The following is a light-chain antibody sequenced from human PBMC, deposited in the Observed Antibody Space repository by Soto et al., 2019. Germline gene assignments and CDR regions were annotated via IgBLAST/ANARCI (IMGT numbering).Light chain of an antibody. CDR1: QSVGSY. V-gene: IGKV3-11*01. J-gene: IGKJ4*01. CDR3: QQRSSWPLT. Sequence: EIVLTQSPATLSLSPGERATLSCRASQSVGSYFAWYQQKPGQAPRLLIYDAFSSATGIPARFSGSGSGTDFTLTISSLEPEDFAVYFCQQRSSWPLTCGGGTMVEIK. CDR2: DAF.